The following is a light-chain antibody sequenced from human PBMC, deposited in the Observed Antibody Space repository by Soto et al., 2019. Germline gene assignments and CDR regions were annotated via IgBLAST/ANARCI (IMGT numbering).Light chain of an antibody. V-gene: IGLV2-23*01. CDR2: ADI. CDR3: CSYESTTTVV. J-gene: IGLJ2*01. Sequence: QSALTQPASVSGSPGQSITISCTATSSDVGSNNVVSWYQQHPGKAPQLMIYADIKRPSEVSDRFSASKSGNTASLTISGLQPEDEADYHCCSYESTTTVVFGGGTKLTVL. CDR1: SSDVGSNNV.